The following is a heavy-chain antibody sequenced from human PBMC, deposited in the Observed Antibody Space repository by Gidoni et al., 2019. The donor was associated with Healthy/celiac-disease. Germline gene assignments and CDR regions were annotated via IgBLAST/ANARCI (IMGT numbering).Heavy chain of an antibody. D-gene: IGHD5-12*01. V-gene: IGHV3-23*01. CDR2: ISGSGGST. CDR1: GFTFSSYA. CDR3: AKDPGDGYKSIY. J-gene: IGHJ4*02. Sequence: EVQLLESGGGLVQPGGSLRLSCAASGFTFSSYAMSWVRQAPGKGLGLVSAISGSGGSTYYADSVKGRFTISRDNSKNTLYLQMNSLRAEDTAVYYCAKDPGDGYKSIYWGQGTLVTFSS.